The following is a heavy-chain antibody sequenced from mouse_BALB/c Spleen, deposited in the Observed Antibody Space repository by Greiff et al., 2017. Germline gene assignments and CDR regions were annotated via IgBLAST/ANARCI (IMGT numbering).Heavy chain of an antibody. CDR1: GFSLTSYG. J-gene: IGHJ4*01. CDR3: ARRYGSSYEAMDY. D-gene: IGHD1-1*01. V-gene: IGHV2-9*02. CDR2: IWAGGST. Sequence: QVQLKQSGPGLVAPSQSLSITCTVSGFSLTSYGVHWVRQPPGKGLEWLGVIWAGGSTNYNSALMSRLSISKDNSKSQVFLKMNSLQTDDTAMYYYARRYGSSYEAMDYWGQGTSVTVSS.